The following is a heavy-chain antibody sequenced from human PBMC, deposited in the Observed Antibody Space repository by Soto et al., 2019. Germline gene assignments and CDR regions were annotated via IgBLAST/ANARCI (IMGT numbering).Heavy chain of an antibody. V-gene: IGHV3-30*03. J-gene: IGHJ6*02. D-gene: IGHD2-2*01. CDR2: ISYDGSNK. CDR1: GFTFSSYG. CDR3: AVGYCSSTSCYAPRLYYYGMDV. Sequence: PGGSLRLSCAASGFTFSSYGMPWVHQAPGKGLEWVAVISYDGSNKYYADSVKGRFTISRDNSKNTLYLQMNSLRAEDTAVYYCAVGYCSSTSCYAPRLYYYGMDVWGQGTTVTVS.